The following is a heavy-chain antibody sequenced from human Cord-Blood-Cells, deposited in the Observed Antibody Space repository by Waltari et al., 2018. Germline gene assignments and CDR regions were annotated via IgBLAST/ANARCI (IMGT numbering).Heavy chain of an antibody. Sequence: QVQLQESGPGLVTPSEALSLTCPVPGGPIRSPYWWRLRQPPGKGLEWIGYIYYSGSTNYNPSLKSRVTISVDTSKNQFSLKLSSVTAADTAVYYCARDRGTGRAFDIWGQGTMVTVSS. D-gene: IGHD3-10*01. CDR1: GGPIRSPY. CDR2: IYYSGST. V-gene: IGHV4-59*11. J-gene: IGHJ3*02. CDR3: ARDRGTGRAFDI.